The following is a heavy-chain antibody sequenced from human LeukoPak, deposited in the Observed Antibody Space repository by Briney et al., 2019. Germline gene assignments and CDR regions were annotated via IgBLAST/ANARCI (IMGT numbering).Heavy chain of an antibody. CDR1: GFTFSSYA. CDR2: ISYDGSNK. J-gene: IGHJ4*02. CDR3: ATAAPASGWYFDY. D-gene: IGHD6-19*01. V-gene: IGHV3-30-3*01. Sequence: GRSLRLSCAASGFTFSSYAMHWVRQAPGKGLEWVAVISYDGSNKYYADSVKGRFTISRDISKNTLYLQMNSLRAEDTAVYYCATAAPASGWYFDYWGQGTLVTVSS.